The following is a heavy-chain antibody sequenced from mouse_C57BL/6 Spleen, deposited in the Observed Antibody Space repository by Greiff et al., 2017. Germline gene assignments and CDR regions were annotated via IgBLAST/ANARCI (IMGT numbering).Heavy chain of an antibody. J-gene: IGHJ1*03. CDR3: ASPLYYGSFHWYFDV. D-gene: IGHD1-1*01. CDR2: IDPSDSET. CDR1: GYTFTSYW. Sequence: QVQLQQPGAELVRPGSSVKLSCKASGYTFTSYWMHWVKQRPIQGLEWIGNIDPSDSETHYNQKFKDKATLTVDKSSSTAYMQLSSLTSEDSAVYYCASPLYYGSFHWYFDVWGTGTTVTVSS. V-gene: IGHV1-52*01.